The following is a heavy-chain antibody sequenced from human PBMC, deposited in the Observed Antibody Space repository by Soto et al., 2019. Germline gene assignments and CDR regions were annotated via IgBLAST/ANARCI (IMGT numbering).Heavy chain of an antibody. V-gene: IGHV1-18*03. J-gene: IGHJ4*02. CDR1: GYTFTSYG. Sequence: QVQLVQSGAEVKKPGASVKVSCKGSGYTFTSYGITWVRQAPGQGLEWMGWISAHTHNTNYAQKLQGTVTVTTDTSTSTAYMELRSLRSDDMAVYYCARGRYCDYWGQGTLVTVSS. D-gene: IGHD2-21*02. CDR3: ARGRYCDY. CDR2: ISAHTHNT.